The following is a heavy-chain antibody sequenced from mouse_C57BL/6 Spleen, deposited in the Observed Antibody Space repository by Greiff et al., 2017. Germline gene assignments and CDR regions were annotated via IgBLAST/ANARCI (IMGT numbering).Heavy chain of an antibody. D-gene: IGHD4-1*01. V-gene: IGHV5-9*01. CDR2: ISGGGGNT. J-gene: IGHJ4*01. CDR1: GFTFSSYT. Sequence: EVKLMESGGGLVKPGGSLKLSCAASGFTFSSYTMSWVRQTPEKRLEWVATISGGGGNTYYPDSVQGRFTISSDNAKNTLYLQMSSLRFEDNALYYCARQGTGTRYYYAMDYRGQGTSVNVPS. CDR3: ARQGTGTRYYYAMDY.